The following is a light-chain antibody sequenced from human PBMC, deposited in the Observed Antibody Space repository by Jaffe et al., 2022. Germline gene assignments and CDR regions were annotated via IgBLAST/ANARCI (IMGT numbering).Light chain of an antibody. Sequence: QSVLTQPPSVSAAPGQKVTISCSGSSSNIGNNYVSWYQQLPETAPKLLMYENNKRPSGIPDRFSGSNSGTSATLGITGLQTGDEADYYCGSWDSSLSAVVFGGGTKLTVL. CDR1: SSNIGNNY. CDR2: ENN. J-gene: IGLJ3*02. V-gene: IGLV1-51*02. CDR3: GSWDSSLSAVV.